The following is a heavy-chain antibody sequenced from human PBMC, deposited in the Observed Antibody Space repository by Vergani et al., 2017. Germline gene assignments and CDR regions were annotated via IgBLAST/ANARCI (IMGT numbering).Heavy chain of an antibody. J-gene: IGHJ4*02. D-gene: IGHD5-18*01. CDR1: GFTFTSSA. CDR2: IVVGSGNT. Sequence: QMQLVQSGPEVKKPGTSVKVSCKASGFTFTSSAMQWVRQARGQRLEWIGWIVVGSGNTNYAQKFQERVTITRDMSTSTAYMELSSLRSEDTAVYYCAAVGPRRQLWPPPLDYWGQGTLVTVSS. CDR3: AAVGPRRQLWPPPLDY. V-gene: IGHV1-58*02.